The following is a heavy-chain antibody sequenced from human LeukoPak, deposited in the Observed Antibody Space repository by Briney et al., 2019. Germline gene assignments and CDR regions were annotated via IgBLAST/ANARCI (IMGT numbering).Heavy chain of an antibody. Sequence: ASVKVSCKASGGTFSSYAISWVRQAPGQGLEWMGGIIPIFGTANYAQKFQGRVTITADESTSTAYMELSSLRSEDTAVYYCAREPYSSSPNNWFDPWGQGTLVTVSS. J-gene: IGHJ5*02. V-gene: IGHV1-69*13. CDR3: AREPYSSSPNNWFDP. CDR2: IIPIFGTA. CDR1: GGTFSSYA. D-gene: IGHD6-13*01.